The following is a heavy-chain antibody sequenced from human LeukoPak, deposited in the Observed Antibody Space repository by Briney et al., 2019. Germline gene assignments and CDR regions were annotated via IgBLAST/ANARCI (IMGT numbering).Heavy chain of an antibody. CDR2: INPNGGST. CDR1: GYTFTSYY. J-gene: IGHJ5*02. CDR3: ARGDCSGGSCYSFRFDP. V-gene: IGHV1-46*01. Sequence: ASVKVSCKASGYTFTSYYMHWVRQAPGQGLEWMGIINPNGGSTSNAQKFQGRVTMTRDTSTSTVHMELSSLRSEDTAVYYCARGDCSGGSCYSFRFDPWGQGTLVTVSS. D-gene: IGHD2-15*01.